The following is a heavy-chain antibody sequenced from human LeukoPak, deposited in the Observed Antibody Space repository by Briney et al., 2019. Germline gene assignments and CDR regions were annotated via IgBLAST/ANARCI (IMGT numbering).Heavy chain of an antibody. J-gene: IGHJ4*02. V-gene: IGHV3-23*01. CDR2: ICSNDNNT. D-gene: IGHD2-15*01. CDR1: GFTFSSYA. Sequence: GGSLRLSCAASGFTFSSYAMNWVRQAPGKGLEWVSAICSNDNNTYYANSVKGRFTISRDNSKDTLSLQLNSLRAEDTAVYYCAKGTSSSCYSAPNYWGQGTLVTVSS. CDR3: AKGTSSSCYSAPNY.